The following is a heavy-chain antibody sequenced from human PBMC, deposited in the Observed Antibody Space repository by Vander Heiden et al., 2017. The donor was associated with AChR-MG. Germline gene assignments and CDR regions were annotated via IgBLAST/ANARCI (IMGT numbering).Heavy chain of an antibody. CDR2: IYPGDSDT. Sequence: EVQLVQSGAEVKKPGESLKISCKDSGYSFASYWFGWVRQMPGKGLEWMGIIYPGDSDTRYSPSFQGQVTISADKSISTAYLQWSSLKASDTAMYYCARRGGSTVTTTGLDYWGQGTLVTVSS. V-gene: IGHV5-51*03. CDR3: ARRGGSTVTTTGLDY. D-gene: IGHD4-17*01. CDR1: GYSFASYW. J-gene: IGHJ4*02.